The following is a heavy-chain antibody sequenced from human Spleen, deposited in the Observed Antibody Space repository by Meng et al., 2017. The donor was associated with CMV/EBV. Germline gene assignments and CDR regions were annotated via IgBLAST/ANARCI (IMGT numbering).Heavy chain of an antibody. V-gene: IGHV4-34*01. CDR1: GGSFSGYS. J-gene: IGHJ2*01. CDR2: IYYSGST. D-gene: IGHD3-3*01. Sequence: VQLQQGGSGLLKPSETLSLTCGVYGGSFSGYSWSWIRQSPGKGLEWIGYIYYSGSTYYNPSLKSRVTISVDTSKNQFSLKLSSVTAADTAVYYCARESGLWGRGTLVTVSS. CDR3: ARESGL.